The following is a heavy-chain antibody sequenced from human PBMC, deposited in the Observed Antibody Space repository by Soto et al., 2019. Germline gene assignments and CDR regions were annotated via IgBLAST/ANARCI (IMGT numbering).Heavy chain of an antibody. CDR1: GYTFTSYA. V-gene: IGHV1-3*01. J-gene: IGHJ5*02. Sequence: ASVKVSCKASGYTFTSYAMHWVRQAPGQRLEWMGWINAGNGNTKYSQKFQGRVTITRDTSASTAYMELSSLRSEDTAVYYCAGGYCSGGSCYPGRSWFDPWGQGTLVTVSS. D-gene: IGHD2-15*01. CDR2: INAGNGNT. CDR3: AGGYCSGGSCYPGRSWFDP.